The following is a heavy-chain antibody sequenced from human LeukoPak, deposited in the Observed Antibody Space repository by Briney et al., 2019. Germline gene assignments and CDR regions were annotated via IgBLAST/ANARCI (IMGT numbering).Heavy chain of an antibody. V-gene: IGHV1-2*02. D-gene: IGHD3-10*01. CDR2: INPNSGGT. Sequence: ASVKVSCKASGYTFINYGISWVRQAPEQGPEWMGWINPNSGGTNYAQKFQGRVTMTRDTSISTAYMELSRLRSDDTAVYYCARGGLLWFGEYWGQGTLVTVSS. CDR3: ARGGLLWFGEY. J-gene: IGHJ4*02. CDR1: GYTFINYG.